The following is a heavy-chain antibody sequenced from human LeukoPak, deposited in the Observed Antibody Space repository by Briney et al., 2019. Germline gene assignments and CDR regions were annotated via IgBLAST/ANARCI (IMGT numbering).Heavy chain of an antibody. J-gene: IGHJ4*02. CDR1: GFTFSGSA. CDR3: TSRSPGIAVAGRDY. CDR2: IRSKANSYAT. Sequence: GGSLKLSCAASGFTFSGSAMHWVRQASGKGLEWVGRIRSKANSYATAYAASVKGRFTISRDDSKNTAYLQMNGLKTEDTAVYYCTSRSPGIAVAGRDYWGQGTLVTVSS. V-gene: IGHV3-73*01. D-gene: IGHD6-19*01.